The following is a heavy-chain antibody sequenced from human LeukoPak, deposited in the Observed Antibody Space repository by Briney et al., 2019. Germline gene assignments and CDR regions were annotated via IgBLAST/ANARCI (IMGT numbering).Heavy chain of an antibody. D-gene: IGHD1-14*01. CDR1: GFTFSSYW. Sequence: GGSLRLSCAASGFTFSSYWMHWVRQAPGKGLVWVAHIHSDEITTAYADSVKGRFTVSRDNTRNMLYLQMNSLRVEDTAVYFCATGPFSAFAIWGQGTTLIVSS. CDR2: IHSDEITT. CDR3: ATGPFSAFAI. J-gene: IGHJ3*02. V-gene: IGHV3-74*01.